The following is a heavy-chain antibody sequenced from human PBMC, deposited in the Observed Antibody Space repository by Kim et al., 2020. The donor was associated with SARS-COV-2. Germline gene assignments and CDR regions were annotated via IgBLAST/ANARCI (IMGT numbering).Heavy chain of an antibody. Sequence: SETLSLTCSVSGGSISSSSYYWGWIRQPPGKGLEWIGSIYYSGNTHYSPSLKSRVSISVDTSKTQFSLKVNSVTAADTAVYYCATSRGSAAPFDQWGQGTLVTVSS. CDR2: IYYSGNT. CDR1: GGSISSSSYY. J-gene: IGHJ4*02. D-gene: IGHD6-13*01. V-gene: IGHV4-39*07. CDR3: ATSRGSAAPFDQ.